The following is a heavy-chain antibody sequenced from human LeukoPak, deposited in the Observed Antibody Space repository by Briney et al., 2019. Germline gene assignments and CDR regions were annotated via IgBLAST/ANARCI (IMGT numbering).Heavy chain of an antibody. CDR2: ISSSSSYI. V-gene: IGHV3-21*01. CDR1: GFTFSTYN. D-gene: IGHD3-3*01. CDR3: ARGSDTIFGMVIIPFDY. Sequence: PGGSLRLSCAASGFTFSTYNMNWVRQAPGKGLEWVSSISSSSSYIYYADSVKGRFTIPRDNAKNSLYLQMDSLRAEDTAVYYCARGSDTIFGMVIIPFDYWGQGTLVTVSS. J-gene: IGHJ4*02.